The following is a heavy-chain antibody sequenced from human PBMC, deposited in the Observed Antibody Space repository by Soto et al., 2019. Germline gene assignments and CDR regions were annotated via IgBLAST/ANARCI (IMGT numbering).Heavy chain of an antibody. V-gene: IGHV3-30*18. CDR1: GFTFSSYG. CDR3: AKDQAAMVVYYYYGMDV. D-gene: IGHD5-18*01. CDR2: ISYDGSNK. Sequence: QVQLVESGGGVVQPGRSLRLSCAASGFTFSSYGMHWVRQAPGKGLEWGAVISYDGSNKYYADSVKGRFTISRDNSKNTLYLQMNSLRAEDTAVYYCAKDQAAMVVYYYYGMDVWGQGTTVTVSS. J-gene: IGHJ6*02.